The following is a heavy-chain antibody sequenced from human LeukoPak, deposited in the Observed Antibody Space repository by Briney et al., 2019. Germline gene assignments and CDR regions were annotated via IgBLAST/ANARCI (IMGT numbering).Heavy chain of an antibody. Sequence: GGSLRLSCAASGFTFDDYAMHWVRQAPGKGLEWVSGISWNSGSIGYADSVKGRFTISRDNAKNSLYLQMNSLRAEDTALYYCAREGKRFLEWFSGAMDVWGKGTTVTVSS. CDR2: ISWNSGSI. D-gene: IGHD3-3*01. CDR1: GFTFDDYA. CDR3: AREGKRFLEWFSGAMDV. J-gene: IGHJ6*03. V-gene: IGHV3-9*01.